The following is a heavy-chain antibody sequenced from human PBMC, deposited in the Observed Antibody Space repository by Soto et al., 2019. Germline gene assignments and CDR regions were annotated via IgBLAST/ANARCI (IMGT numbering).Heavy chain of an antibody. J-gene: IGHJ4*03. Sequence: QVHLQESGPGLVKPSQTLYLTCTVSGDSISCGTNFWSWTRQPPGQGLEWRGFIHHSVTTFYNPSLKSRVMISGEKTENQIALKMTSLTVADTAEYYCASARGYCTGPSCSLFSFYGLDYWGQGTKVSVSS. CDR1: GDSISCGTNF. CDR2: IHHSVTT. D-gene: IGHD2-2*01. CDR3: ASARGYCTGPSCSLFSFYGLDY. V-gene: IGHV4-30-4*01.